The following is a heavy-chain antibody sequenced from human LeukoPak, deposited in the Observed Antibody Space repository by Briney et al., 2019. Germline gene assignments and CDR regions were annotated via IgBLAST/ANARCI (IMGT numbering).Heavy chain of an antibody. CDR1: GFTFSSYS. CDR2: ISSSSSYI. CDR3: ARDDKIVVVVAATRDYYYGMDV. D-gene: IGHD2-15*01. Sequence: GGSLRLSCAASGFTFSSYSMNWIRQAPGKGLEWVSSISSSSSYIYYADSVKGRFTISRDNAKNSLYLQMNSLRAEDTAVYYCARDDKIVVVVAATRDYYYGMDVWGQGTTVTVSS. J-gene: IGHJ6*02. V-gene: IGHV3-21*01.